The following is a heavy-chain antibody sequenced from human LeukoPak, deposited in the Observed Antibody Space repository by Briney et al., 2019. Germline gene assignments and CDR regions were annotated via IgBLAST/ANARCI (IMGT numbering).Heavy chain of an antibody. CDR1: GYSFTAYY. J-gene: IGHJ4*02. CDR2: ISPNSGDT. Sequence: ASVKVTCKASGYSFTAYYMHWVRQAPGQGLEWMGWISPNSGDTNSAQKFQGRITMTRDTSISTAYMELSRLRSDDTAVYYCASGFRITVTGTSSIPYFDYWGRGILVTVSS. D-gene: IGHD4-11*01. CDR3: ASGFRITVTGTSSIPYFDY. V-gene: IGHV1-2*02.